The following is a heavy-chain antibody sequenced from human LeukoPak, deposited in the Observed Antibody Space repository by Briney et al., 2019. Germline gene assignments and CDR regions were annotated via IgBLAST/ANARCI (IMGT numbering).Heavy chain of an antibody. CDR1: GGTFSSYT. D-gene: IGHD3-22*01. Sequence: SVKVSCKASGGTFSSYTISWVRQAPGQGLEWMRRIRPIIGIANSAKKFQSRDTITADKSTSTAYMELSSLRSEDTAVYYCARDCPNYDSSGYYFDYWGQGTLVTVSS. CDR3: ARDCPNYDSSGYYFDY. V-gene: IGHV1-69*04. CDR2: IRPIIGIA. J-gene: IGHJ4*02.